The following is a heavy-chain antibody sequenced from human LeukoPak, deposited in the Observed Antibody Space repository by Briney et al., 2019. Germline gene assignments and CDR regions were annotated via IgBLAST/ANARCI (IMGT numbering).Heavy chain of an antibody. D-gene: IGHD4-23*01. Sequence: PGGSLRLSCVVSGFTFSSYWMSWVRQAPGKGLEWVASIKQDGGEIYYVDSVKGRFTISRDNAKNSLYLQMNSLRAEDTAVYYCARDYGGSSPFDYWGQGTLVTVSS. CDR3: ARDYGGSSPFDY. CDR1: GFTFSSYW. CDR2: IKQDGGEI. J-gene: IGHJ4*02. V-gene: IGHV3-7*01.